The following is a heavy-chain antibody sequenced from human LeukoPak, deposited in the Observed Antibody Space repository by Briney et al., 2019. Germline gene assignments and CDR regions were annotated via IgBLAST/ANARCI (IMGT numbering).Heavy chain of an antibody. Sequence: ASVKVSCKAFGYTFTSYAMHWVRQAPGQRLEWMGWINAGNGNTKHSQKFQGRVTITRDTSASTAYMELSSLRSEDTAVYYCARDPVDTAMAGNFDLWGRGTLVTVSS. CDR1: GYTFTSYA. V-gene: IGHV1-3*01. CDR3: ARDPVDTAMAGNFDL. D-gene: IGHD5-18*01. J-gene: IGHJ2*01. CDR2: INAGNGNT.